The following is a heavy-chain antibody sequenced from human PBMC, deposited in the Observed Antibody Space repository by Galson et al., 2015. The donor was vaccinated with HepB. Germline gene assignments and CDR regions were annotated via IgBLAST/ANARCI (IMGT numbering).Heavy chain of an antibody. CDR1: GDSMSTFY. J-gene: IGHJ6*02. V-gene: IGHV4-59*01. D-gene: IGHD1-1*01. CDR2: ISHSGST. CDR3: ARLDSVVEGLYGMDI. Sequence: TLSLTCTVSGDSMSTFYWSWIRQPPGKGLEWIGYISHSGSTNYNPSLKSRVTISIDTSKNQFSLKLNSVTAADTAMYYCARLDSVVEGLYGMDIWGLGTTVTVSS.